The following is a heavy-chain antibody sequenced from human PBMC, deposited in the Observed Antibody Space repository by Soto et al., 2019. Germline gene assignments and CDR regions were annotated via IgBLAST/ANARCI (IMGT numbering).Heavy chain of an antibody. Sequence: QVQLVQSGAEVKKPGSSVKVSCKASGGTFSSYAISWVRQAPGQGLEWIGGIIPIFGTANYAQKFQGRVTITADESTSTAYMELSSLRPEDTAVYYCARVRFLEWLASYYYYGMDVWGQGTTVTVSS. CDR3: ARVRFLEWLASYYYYGMDV. D-gene: IGHD3-3*01. J-gene: IGHJ6*02. V-gene: IGHV1-69*01. CDR1: GGTFSSYA. CDR2: IIPIFGTA.